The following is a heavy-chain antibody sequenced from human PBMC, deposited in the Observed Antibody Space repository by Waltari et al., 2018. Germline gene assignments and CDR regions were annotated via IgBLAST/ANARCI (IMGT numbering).Heavy chain of an antibody. J-gene: IGHJ4*02. CDR2: IYYSGST. Sequence: QLQLQESGPGLVKPSETLSLTCTVSGGSISSSSYYWGWIRQPPGKGLEWIGSIYYSGSTYYNPSLKSRVTISVDTSKNQFSLKLSSVTAADTAVYYCARDLGDTAMACIDYWGQGTLVTVSS. D-gene: IGHD5-18*01. CDR3: ARDLGDTAMACIDY. V-gene: IGHV4-39*07. CDR1: GGSISSSSYY.